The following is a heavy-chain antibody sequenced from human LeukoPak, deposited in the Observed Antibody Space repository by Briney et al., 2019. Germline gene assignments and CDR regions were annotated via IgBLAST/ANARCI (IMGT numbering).Heavy chain of an antibody. CDR2: IYSGGST. J-gene: IGHJ6*02. Sequence: AGGSLRLSCAASGFTVSSNYMSWVRQAPGKGLEWVSVIYSGGSTNYADSVKGRFTISRDNSKNTLYLQMNSLRAEDTAVYYCASFDFDGMDVWGQGTTVTVSS. CDR1: GFTVSSNY. V-gene: IGHV3-53*01. D-gene: IGHD3/OR15-3a*01. CDR3: ASFDFDGMDV.